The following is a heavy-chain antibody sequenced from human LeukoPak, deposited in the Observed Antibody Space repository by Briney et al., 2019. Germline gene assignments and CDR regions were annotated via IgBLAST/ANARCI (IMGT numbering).Heavy chain of an antibody. Sequence: ASVKVSCKSSGYTFTSYGISWVRQAPGQGLEWMGWISTYNGNTKYAQKFQGRVTMTTDTSTTTAYMELRSLRSDDTAVYYCARGVAAAAYYYYYYMDVWGKGTTVTVSS. V-gene: IGHV1-18*01. J-gene: IGHJ6*03. CDR2: ISTYNGNT. CDR3: ARGVAAAAYYYYYYMDV. D-gene: IGHD6-13*01. CDR1: GYTFTSYG.